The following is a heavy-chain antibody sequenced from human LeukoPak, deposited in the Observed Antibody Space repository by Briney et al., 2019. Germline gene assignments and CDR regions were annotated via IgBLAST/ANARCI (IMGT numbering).Heavy chain of an antibody. Sequence: SETLSLTCTVSGGSISSGGYYWSWIRQHPGKGLEWIGYIYYSGSTYYDPSLKSRVTISVDTSKNQFSLKLSSVTAADTAVYYCAGGGDTAMAEYYFDYWGQGTLVTVSS. D-gene: IGHD5-18*01. CDR3: AGGGDTAMAEYYFDY. J-gene: IGHJ4*02. V-gene: IGHV4-31*03. CDR2: IYYSGST. CDR1: GGSISSGGYY.